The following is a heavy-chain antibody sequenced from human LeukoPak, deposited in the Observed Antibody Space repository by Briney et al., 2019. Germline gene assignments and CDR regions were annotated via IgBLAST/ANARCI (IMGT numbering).Heavy chain of an antibody. V-gene: IGHV3-30*18. Sequence: GGSLRPSCAASGFTFSSYNMNWVRQAPGKGLEWVAVISYDGSNKYYADSVKGRFTISRDNSKNTLYLQMNSLRAEDTAVYYCAKEWGHYDILTGYLNWGQGTLVTVSS. CDR3: AKEWGHYDILTGYLN. D-gene: IGHD3-9*01. CDR1: GFTFSSYN. CDR2: ISYDGSNK. J-gene: IGHJ4*02.